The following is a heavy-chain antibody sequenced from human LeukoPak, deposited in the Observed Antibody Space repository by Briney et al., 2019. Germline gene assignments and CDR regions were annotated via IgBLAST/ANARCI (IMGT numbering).Heavy chain of an antibody. V-gene: IGHV4-38-2*02. D-gene: IGHD3-22*01. Sequence: PSETLSLTCTVSPSSTSSGFYWGWIRQPPRKGLEWIGSVYHSGSTYYNPSLKSRVIISVDTSKNQFSLKLTSVTAADTAVYYCAREPSYDSSGYYDHDAFDIWGQGTMVTVSS. J-gene: IGHJ3*02. CDR2: VYHSGST. CDR1: PSSTSSGFY. CDR3: AREPSYDSSGYYDHDAFDI.